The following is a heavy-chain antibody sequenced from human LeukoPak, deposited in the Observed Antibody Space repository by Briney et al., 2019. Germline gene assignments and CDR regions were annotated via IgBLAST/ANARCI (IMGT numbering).Heavy chain of an antibody. V-gene: IGHV3-30-3*01. Sequence: GGSLILSCVASGFTFTRNCMHWVRQAPGKGLEWVAAIPHDGSNAYYADSVKGRFTISRDDSKNTQYLQMNSLRIEDSAVYYCATGSDFYYASWGQGTLVTVSS. CDR1: GFTFTRNC. CDR3: ATGSDFYYAS. CDR2: IPHDGSNA. D-gene: IGHD3-3*01. J-gene: IGHJ5*02.